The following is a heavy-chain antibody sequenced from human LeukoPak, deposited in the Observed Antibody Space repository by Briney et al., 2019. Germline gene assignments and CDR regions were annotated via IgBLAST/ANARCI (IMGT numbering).Heavy chain of an antibody. CDR2: INPNSGDT. V-gene: IGHV1-2*02. CDR3: ARANFLYCSSTTCLFDY. Sequence: ASVKVSYKASGYTFTDYYMHWVRQAPGQGFEWMGWINPNSGDTNYAQKFQGRVTMTRDTSISTAHMELSRLRSDDTAVYYCARANFLYCSSTTCLFDYWGQGTLVIVSS. D-gene: IGHD2-2*01. J-gene: IGHJ4*02. CDR1: GYTFTDYY.